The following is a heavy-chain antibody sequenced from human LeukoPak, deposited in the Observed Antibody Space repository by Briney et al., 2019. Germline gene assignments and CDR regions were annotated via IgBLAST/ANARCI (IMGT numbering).Heavy chain of an antibody. CDR3: ARGYCSSTSCYRFWFDP. CDR2: IIPILGIA. V-gene: IGHV1-69*04. Sequence: GASVKVSCKASGGTFSSYAISWVRQAPGQGLEWMGRIIPILGIANYAQKFQGRVTITADKSTSTAYMELSSLRSEDTAVYYCARGYCSSTSCYRFWFDPWGQGTLVTVSS. D-gene: IGHD2-2*02. J-gene: IGHJ5*02. CDR1: GGTFSSYA.